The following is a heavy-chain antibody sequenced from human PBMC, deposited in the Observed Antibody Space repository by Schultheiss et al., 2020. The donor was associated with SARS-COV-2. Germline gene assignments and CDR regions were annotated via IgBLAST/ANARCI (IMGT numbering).Heavy chain of an antibody. V-gene: IGHV3-48*04. D-gene: IGHD2-8*01. CDR1: GFTFSSYS. CDR2: ISSSGSTI. J-gene: IGHJ4*02. CDR3: ARLMVYEDY. Sequence: GGSLRLSCAASGFTFSSYSMNWVRQAPGKGLEWVSYISSSGSTIYYADSVKGRFTISRDNAKNSLYLQMNSLRAEDTAVYYCARLMVYEDYWGQGTLVTVSS.